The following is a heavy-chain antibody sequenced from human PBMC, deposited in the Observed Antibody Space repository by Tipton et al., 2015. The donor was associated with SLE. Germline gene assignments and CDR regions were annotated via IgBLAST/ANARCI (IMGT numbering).Heavy chain of an antibody. CDR2: IYYSGST. CDR1: GGSISSYY. CDR3: ARAGYDFWSGYYTGIYYYYYMDV. Sequence: TLSLTCTVSGGSISSYYWSWIRQPPGKGLEWIGYIYYSGSTNYNPSLKSRVTISVDTSKNQFSLKLSSVTAADTAVYYCARAGYDFWSGYYTGIYYYYYMDVWGKGTTVTVSS. V-gene: IGHV4-59*01. J-gene: IGHJ6*03. D-gene: IGHD3-3*01.